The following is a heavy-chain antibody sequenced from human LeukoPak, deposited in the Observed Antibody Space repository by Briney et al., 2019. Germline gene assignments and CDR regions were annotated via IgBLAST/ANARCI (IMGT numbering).Heavy chain of an antibody. CDR3: ARGPDTAMVNHYYGMDV. CDR2: INHSRST. D-gene: IGHD5-18*01. J-gene: IGHJ6*02. Sequence: SETLSLTCDVYGEXFSGYYCSWIRQPPGKGLEWLGEINHSRSTNYNPSLKSRVTISVDTSKNQFSLELSPVTAADSAVYYCARGPDTAMVNHYYGMDVWGQGTTVTVSS. CDR1: GEXFSGYY. V-gene: IGHV4-34*01.